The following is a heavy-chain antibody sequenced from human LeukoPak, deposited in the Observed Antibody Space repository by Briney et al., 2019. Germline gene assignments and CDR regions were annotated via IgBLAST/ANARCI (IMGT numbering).Heavy chain of an antibody. Sequence: PGGSLRLSCAASGFTFSNFSMNWVRQAPGKGLEWLSYINTNSRTINYADSVKGRFTISRDTAKNSLFLQMNSLRAEDTAVYYCARESRGYDILTGKYHRGYYSYYMDVWGKGTTVTVSS. J-gene: IGHJ6*03. D-gene: IGHD3-9*01. CDR1: GFTFSNFS. CDR2: INTNSRTI. CDR3: ARESRGYDILTGKYHRGYYSYYMDV. V-gene: IGHV3-48*04.